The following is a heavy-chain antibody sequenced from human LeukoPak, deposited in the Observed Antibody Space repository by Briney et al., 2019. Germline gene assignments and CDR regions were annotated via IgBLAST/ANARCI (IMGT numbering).Heavy chain of an antibody. Sequence: PSETLSLTCTVSGGSISSYYGSWLRQPPGKGGEWIGHFYYSGSTNYNPSLKSRVTISVDTSKNQFSLKLSSVTAADTAVYHCARHSRPFSMVRGVIGFDYWGQGTLVTVSS. J-gene: IGHJ4*02. D-gene: IGHD3-10*01. CDR2: FYYSGST. V-gene: IGHV4-59*08. CDR1: GGSISSYY. CDR3: ARHSRPFSMVRGVIGFDY.